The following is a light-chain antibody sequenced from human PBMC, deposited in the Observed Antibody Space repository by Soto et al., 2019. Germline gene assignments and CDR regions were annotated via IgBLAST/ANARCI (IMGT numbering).Light chain of an antibody. Sequence: IQLTQSPSSLSASVGDRVTITCRASQGISNYLAWYQQKPGKTPRLLIYGATTLQSGVPSRFSGSGSGTDFALTISSLQPEDFATYYCQQTYSIPVTFGQGTKLEIK. V-gene: IGKV1-9*01. CDR2: GAT. CDR1: QGISNY. J-gene: IGKJ2*01. CDR3: QQTYSIPVT.